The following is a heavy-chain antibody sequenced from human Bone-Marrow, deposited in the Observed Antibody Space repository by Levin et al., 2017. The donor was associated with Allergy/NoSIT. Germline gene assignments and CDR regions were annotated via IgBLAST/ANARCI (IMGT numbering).Heavy chain of an antibody. D-gene: IGHD1-26*01. V-gene: IGHV4-59*02. J-gene: IGHJ3*02. Sequence: SQTLSLTCTVSGGSVSSHFWNWIRHSPGKGLEWIGYVFHSGNTAYNPSLRSRVSISIDTSRNQFSLKLTSVTAADTARYYCARDVSGTYYAFGIWGQGTMVTVSS. CDR1: GGSVSSHF. CDR2: VFHSGNT. CDR3: ARDVSGTYYAFGI.